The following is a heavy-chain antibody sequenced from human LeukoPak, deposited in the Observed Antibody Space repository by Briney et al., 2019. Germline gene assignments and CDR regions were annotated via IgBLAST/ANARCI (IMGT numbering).Heavy chain of an antibody. Sequence: GGSLRLSCAASGFTFSSYSMNWVRQAPGKGLEWVAIIKQDGSEKYYVDSVKGRFTISRDNAKNSLYLQMNSLRGEDTAVYYCARVSVVAGTWFFDYWGQGTLVPVSS. V-gene: IGHV3-7*01. D-gene: IGHD6-19*01. CDR3: ARVSVVAGTWFFDY. J-gene: IGHJ4*02. CDR2: IKQDGSEK. CDR1: GFTFSSYS.